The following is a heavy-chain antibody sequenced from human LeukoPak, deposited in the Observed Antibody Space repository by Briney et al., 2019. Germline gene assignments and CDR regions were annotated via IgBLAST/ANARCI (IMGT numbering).Heavy chain of an antibody. CDR3: ARGYYDYLWGSSYAFDI. Sequence: GGSLRLSCAASGFTVSSNYMSWVRQAPGKGLEWVSVIYSGGSTYYADSVKGRFTISRDNSKNTLYLQMNSLRAEDTAVYYCARGYYDYLWGSSYAFDIWGQGTMVTVSS. CDR1: GFTVSSNY. D-gene: IGHD3-16*01. V-gene: IGHV3-66*01. CDR2: IYSGGST. J-gene: IGHJ3*02.